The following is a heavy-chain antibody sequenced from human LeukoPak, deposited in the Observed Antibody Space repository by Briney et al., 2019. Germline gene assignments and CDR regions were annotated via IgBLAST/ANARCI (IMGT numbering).Heavy chain of an antibody. D-gene: IGHD1-26*01. CDR1: GFTFSSYS. V-gene: IGHV3-21*04. Sequence: KAGGSLRLSCAASGFTFSSYSMNWARQAPGKGLEWVSSISSSSSYIYYADSVKGRFTISRDDSKNTLYLQMNSLRAEDTAVYYCAKDSPVATRWGQGTLVTVSS. CDR3: AKDSPVATR. J-gene: IGHJ4*02. CDR2: ISSSSSYI.